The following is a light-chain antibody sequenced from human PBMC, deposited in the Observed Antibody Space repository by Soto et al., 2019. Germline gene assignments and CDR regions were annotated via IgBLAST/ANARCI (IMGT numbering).Light chain of an antibody. Sequence: EIVLTQSPGTLSLSPGERATLSCRASQSVSSAYLAWYQQIPGQAPRLLIYGASSRATGIPDRFSGSGSGTDFTLTISRLDPEDVAVYYCQQSGSSFYTFGQGTKLEIK. J-gene: IGKJ2*01. CDR3: QQSGSSFYT. CDR2: GAS. V-gene: IGKV3-20*01. CDR1: QSVSSAY.